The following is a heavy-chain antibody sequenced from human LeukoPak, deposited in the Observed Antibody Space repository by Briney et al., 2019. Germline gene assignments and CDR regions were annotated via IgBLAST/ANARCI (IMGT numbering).Heavy chain of an antibody. D-gene: IGHD3-10*01. Sequence: GGSLRLSCAASGFTFSTYSMNWVRQAPGKGLEWVSYISASSSTIYYADSVKGRFTISRDNAEDSLFLQMNSLKDEDTAVYFCARSYGYSDYWGQGTLVTVSS. V-gene: IGHV3-48*02. CDR3: ARSYGYSDY. CDR2: ISASSSTI. J-gene: IGHJ4*02. CDR1: GFTFSTYS.